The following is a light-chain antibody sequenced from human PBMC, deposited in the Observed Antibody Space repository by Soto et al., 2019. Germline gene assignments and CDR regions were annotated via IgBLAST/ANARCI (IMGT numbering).Light chain of an antibody. CDR3: CSYAGSWV. J-gene: IGLJ3*02. V-gene: IGLV2-11*01. CDR1: SSDVGGYYY. CDR2: DVN. Sequence: QSVLTQPRSVSRSPGQSVTISCTGTSSDVGGYYYVSWYQQHPHKAPKLMIYDVNKRPSGVPDRFSGSKSGNTASLTISGLQAEDEADYYCCSYAGSWVFGGGTKVTVL.